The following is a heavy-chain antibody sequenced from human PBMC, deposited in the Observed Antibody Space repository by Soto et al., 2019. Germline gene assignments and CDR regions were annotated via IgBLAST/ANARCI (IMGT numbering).Heavy chain of an antibody. V-gene: IGHV3-15*01. CDR3: TAGGARGTHYGLDV. J-gene: IGHJ6*02. CDR1: GPTFNNAW. D-gene: IGHD3-10*01. CDR2: IKGNIDGGTT. Sequence: EMQLVESGGGLVKPGGALRVSCTASGPTFNNAWMSWVRQAPGKGLEWVGRIKGNIDGGTTDYAAPVKGRFTISRDHSTNTLFLQMNRLKTEDTAVYYCTAGGARGTHYGLDVWGQGTTVTVSS.